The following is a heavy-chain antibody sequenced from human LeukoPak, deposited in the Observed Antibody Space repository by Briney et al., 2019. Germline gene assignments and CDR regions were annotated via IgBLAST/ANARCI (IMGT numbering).Heavy chain of an antibody. CDR2: ISTSGDNT. Sequence: GGSLRLSCAASGFTFNNYAMNWVRQAPGKGLEWVSGISTSGDNTYYADSVKGRFTISRDNSKNTLYLQMNNLRSEDTALYYCVSPTADYPFLYYFDSWGQGTLVTVSS. D-gene: IGHD5-12*01. V-gene: IGHV3-23*01. CDR1: GFTFNNYA. CDR3: VSPTADYPFLYYFDS. J-gene: IGHJ4*02.